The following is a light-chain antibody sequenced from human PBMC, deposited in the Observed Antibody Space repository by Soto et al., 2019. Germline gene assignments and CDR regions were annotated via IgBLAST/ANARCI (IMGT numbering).Light chain of an antibody. Sequence: EIVMTQSPATLSVSPGERATLSCRAGQGVTTNFAWYQQKSGQSPRLLIYDVSIRATGVPARFSATGSETDFTLTISGLQSEDSAAYFCQQYNNWPFSFGQGTRLEIK. CDR1: QGVTTN. V-gene: IGKV3-15*01. CDR2: DVS. J-gene: IGKJ5*01. CDR3: QQYNNWPFS.